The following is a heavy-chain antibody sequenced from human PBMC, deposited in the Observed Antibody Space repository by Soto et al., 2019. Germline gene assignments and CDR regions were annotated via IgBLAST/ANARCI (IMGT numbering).Heavy chain of an antibody. CDR3: ATGMINFAGLIDPYFDS. V-gene: IGHV4-30-4*01. J-gene: IGHJ4*02. CDR2: IHYSGST. CDR1: GGSISSGNHY. Sequence: SETLSLTCTVSGGSISSGNHYWSWIRQPPGKGLEWIGYIHYSGSTYYNPSLKSRVTISVDTSKNQFSLKLSSVTAADTAVYHCATGMINFAGLIDPYFDSWGQRTRVAVSS. D-gene: IGHD3-16*02.